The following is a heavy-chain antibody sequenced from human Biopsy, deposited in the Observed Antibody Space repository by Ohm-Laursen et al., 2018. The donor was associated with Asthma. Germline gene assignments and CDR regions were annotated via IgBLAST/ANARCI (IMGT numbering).Heavy chain of an antibody. D-gene: IGHD3-10*01. CDR2: ISVYNGNT. J-gene: IGHJ6*02. CDR1: GYTFNSAG. CDR3: ARAVDYSHYYGIDV. Sequence: GASVKVSCKTSGYTFNSAGITWARQAPRQGLEWMGWISVYNGNTKVAQKLQDRVTMITDTSTSTAYMELRSLRSDDTAVYFCARAVDYSHYYGIDVWGQGTTVTVS. V-gene: IGHV1-18*01.